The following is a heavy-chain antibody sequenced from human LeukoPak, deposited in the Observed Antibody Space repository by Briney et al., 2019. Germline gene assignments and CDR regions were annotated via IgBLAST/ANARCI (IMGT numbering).Heavy chain of an antibody. J-gene: IGHJ4*02. CDR2: INWNGGST. V-gene: IGHV3-20*04. CDR3: ARVFLSSDDYVWGSFLGFDY. D-gene: IGHD3-16*01. CDR1: GFTFDDYG. Sequence: GGSLRLSCAASGFTFDDYGMSWVRQAPGKGLEWVSGINWNGGSTGYADSVKGRFTISRDNAKNSLYLQMNSLRAEETALYYCARVFLSSDDYVWGSFLGFDYWGQGTLVTVSS.